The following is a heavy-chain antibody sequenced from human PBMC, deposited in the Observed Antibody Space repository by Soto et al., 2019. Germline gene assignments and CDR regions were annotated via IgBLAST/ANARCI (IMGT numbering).Heavy chain of an antibody. CDR3: ARAHYDILTGYYRTSPSDAFDI. Sequence: SETLSLTCTVSGGSISSGGYYWSWIRQHPGKGLEWIGYIYYSGSTYYNPSLKSRVTISVDTSKNQFSLKLSSVTAADTAVYYFARAHYDILTGYYRTSPSDAFDIWGQGTMVTVSS. D-gene: IGHD3-9*01. J-gene: IGHJ3*02. CDR1: GGSISSGGYY. CDR2: IYYSGST. V-gene: IGHV4-31*03.